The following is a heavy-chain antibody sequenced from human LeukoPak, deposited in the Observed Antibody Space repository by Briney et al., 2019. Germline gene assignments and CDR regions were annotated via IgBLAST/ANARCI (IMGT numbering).Heavy chain of an antibody. Sequence: QPGGSLRLSCAASGFTFTNYAMTWVRPTPGKGLEWVSAIGGDGASSDYADSVKGRFTISRDNSKNTLYLQMNSLRAEDTALYYCARRVGGTPDYWGLGTLVTVSS. CDR1: GFTFTNYA. J-gene: IGHJ4*02. V-gene: IGHV3-23*01. CDR2: IGGDGASS. CDR3: ARRVGGTPDY. D-gene: IGHD1-26*01.